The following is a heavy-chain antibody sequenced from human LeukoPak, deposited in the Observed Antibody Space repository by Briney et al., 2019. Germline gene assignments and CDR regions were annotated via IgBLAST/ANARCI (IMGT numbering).Heavy chain of an antibody. CDR3: TRDTPGIAASVSGG. Sequence: GGSLRLSCTASGFSVSHNYMNWVRQAPGKGLEWVALIKSGGNTQYVDSVKGRFTISRDNSKNTLYLQMSSLRVEDTAVYYCTRDTPGIAASVSGGWGQGTLVSVSS. CDR1: GFSVSHNY. CDR2: IKSGGNT. D-gene: IGHD6-13*01. V-gene: IGHV3-53*01. J-gene: IGHJ4*02.